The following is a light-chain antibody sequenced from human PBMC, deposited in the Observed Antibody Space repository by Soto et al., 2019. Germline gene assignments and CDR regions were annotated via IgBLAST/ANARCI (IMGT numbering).Light chain of an antibody. J-gene: IGKJ2*01. V-gene: IGKV1-39*01. Sequence: DIQMTQSPSSLSASVGDRVTITCRASQSISNYLNWYQQKPGKAPKLLIYAASNLQSGVPSRFSGSGSGTDFTLAISSLQPEDFATYYCQQSYTTPLTTFGQGTKVDIK. CDR3: QQSYTTPLTT. CDR1: QSISNY. CDR2: AAS.